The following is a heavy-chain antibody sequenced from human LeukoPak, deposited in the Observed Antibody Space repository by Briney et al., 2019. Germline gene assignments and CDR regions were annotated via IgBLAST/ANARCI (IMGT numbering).Heavy chain of an antibody. CDR3: ARRYSGSYYRTYYFDY. V-gene: IGHV4-39*01. Sequence: PSETLSLTCTVSGGSISSSRYGWGWLRQPPGKGLEWIVSIYYSGSTYYNPSLKSRVTISVDTSKNQFSLKLSSVTAADTAVYYCARRYSGSYYRTYYFDYWGQGTLVTVSS. CDR1: GGSISSSRYG. D-gene: IGHD1-26*01. CDR2: IYYSGST. J-gene: IGHJ4*02.